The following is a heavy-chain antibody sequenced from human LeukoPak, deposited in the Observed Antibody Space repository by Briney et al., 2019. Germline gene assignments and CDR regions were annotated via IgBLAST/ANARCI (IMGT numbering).Heavy chain of an antibody. D-gene: IGHD3-16*01. Sequence: SEPLSLTCTVSGGSISSYYWSWIRQPPGKGLEWIGYIYYSGSTNYNPSLKSRVTISVDTSKNQFSLKLSSVTAADTAVYYCARRHLGHKYDYVWGSYQNAFDIWGQGTMVTVSS. CDR2: IYYSGST. CDR1: GGSISSYY. CDR3: ARRHLGHKYDYVWGSYQNAFDI. J-gene: IGHJ3*02. V-gene: IGHV4-59*08.